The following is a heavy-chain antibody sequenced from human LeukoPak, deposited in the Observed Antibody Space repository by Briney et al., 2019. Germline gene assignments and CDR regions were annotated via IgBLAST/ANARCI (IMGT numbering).Heavy chain of an antibody. CDR1: GFTFSTYA. CDR3: AKISHYDILTGYNSDY. J-gene: IGHJ4*02. D-gene: IGHD3-9*01. V-gene: IGHV3-30*07. Sequence: SVGSLRLSCAASGFTFSTYAMHWVRQAPGKGLEWVAVTSYDGSSKYYADSVKGRVTISRDNSKNTLYLQMNSLRAEDTAVYYCAKISHYDILTGYNSDYWGQGTLVTVSS. CDR2: TSYDGSSK.